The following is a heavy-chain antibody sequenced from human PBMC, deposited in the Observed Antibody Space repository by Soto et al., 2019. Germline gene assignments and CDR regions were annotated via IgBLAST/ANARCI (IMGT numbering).Heavy chain of an antibody. D-gene: IGHD3-3*01. V-gene: IGHV1-46*01. J-gene: IGHJ4*02. CDR3: ARIWSGSGGY. Sequence: QVQLVQSGAEVKKPGASVKVSCKASGYTFTSYYMHWVRQAPGQGLEWMGIINPSGGSTGYAQKFQGRVTMTRDKSTGKVYMELSSLRSEDTAVYYCARIWSGSGGYWGQGTLVTVSS. CDR2: INPSGGST. CDR1: GYTFTSYY.